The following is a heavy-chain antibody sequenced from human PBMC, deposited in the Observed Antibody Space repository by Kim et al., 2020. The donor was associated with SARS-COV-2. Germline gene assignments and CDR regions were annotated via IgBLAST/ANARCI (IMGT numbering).Heavy chain of an antibody. V-gene: IGHV3-30*04. D-gene: IGHD3-9*01. Sequence: GGSLRLSCAASGFTFSNFALHWVRQAPGKGLEWVASISHDGSNKNYVDSVKGRFTISRDNSKATLSLQMNNLRAEDTALYYCAREPAYDPLVGYSVPPGTTTFDVWGPGTMVTVSS. CDR2: ISHDGSNK. CDR3: AREPAYDPLVGYSVPPGTTTFDV. J-gene: IGHJ3*01. CDR1: GFTFSNFA.